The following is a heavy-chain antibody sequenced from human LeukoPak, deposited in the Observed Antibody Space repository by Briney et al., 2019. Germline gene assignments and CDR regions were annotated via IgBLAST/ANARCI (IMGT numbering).Heavy chain of an antibody. Sequence: SETLSLTCTVSGGSISSTSCYWGWIRQSPGKGLEWIGSIYYSGSTYYNPSLKSRITISVDTSKNQFSLKLASVTAADTAVYYCARGVRIVATIDYWGQGTQVTVSS. V-gene: IGHV4-39*01. CDR1: GGSISSTSCY. J-gene: IGHJ4*02. CDR3: ARGVRIVATIDY. D-gene: IGHD5-12*01. CDR2: IYYSGST.